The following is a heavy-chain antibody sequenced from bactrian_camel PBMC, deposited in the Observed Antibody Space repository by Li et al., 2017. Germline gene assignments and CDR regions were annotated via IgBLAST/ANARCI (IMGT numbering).Heavy chain of an antibody. CDR2: IHTGSGST. D-gene: IGHD1*01. Sequence: HVQLVESGGGSVQAGGSLRLSCAASGYTYSSYCMGWFRQAPGKDREGVASIHTGSGSTNYVDSVAGRFTISQDDAKNTINLQMNSLKPEDTAMYYCAAGDCREGGGWMPPHLWGQG. CDR1: GYTYSSYC. V-gene: IGHV3S1*01. J-gene: IGHJ4*01. CDR3: AAGDCREGGGWMPPHL.